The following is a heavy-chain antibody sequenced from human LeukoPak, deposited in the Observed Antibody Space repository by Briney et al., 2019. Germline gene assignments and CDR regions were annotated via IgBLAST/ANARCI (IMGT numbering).Heavy chain of an antibody. J-gene: IGHJ4*02. Sequence: ITGSGGSTHYADSVEARYTISRDNSKNTLYLQMNSQRAEDTAVYYCAKWAVSGRGFDYWGQGARVSVSS. V-gene: IGHV3-23*01. CDR2: ITGSGGST. CDR3: AKWAVSGRGFDY. D-gene: IGHD6-19*01.